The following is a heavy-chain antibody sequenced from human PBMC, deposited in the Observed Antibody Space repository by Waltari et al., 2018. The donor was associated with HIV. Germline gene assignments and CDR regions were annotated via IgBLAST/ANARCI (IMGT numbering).Heavy chain of an antibody. CDR1: GFTFRGYS. CDR2: ITSSGSII. CDR3: ARSKSYGMDV. V-gene: IGHV3-48*02. J-gene: IGHJ6*02. Sequence: EVQLVESGGGLVQPGGSLRLSCPASGFTFRGYSMSWVRQATGKGLEWLSYITSSGSIILYADSVKGRFTISRDNAKNSLYLQMNSLRDEDTAVYYCARSKSYGMDVWGQGTTVTVSS.